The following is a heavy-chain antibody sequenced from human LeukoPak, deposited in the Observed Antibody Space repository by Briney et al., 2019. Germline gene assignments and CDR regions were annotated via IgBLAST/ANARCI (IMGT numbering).Heavy chain of an antibody. V-gene: IGHV4-30-2*01. Sequence: SETLSLTCAVSGGSISSGGYSWSWIRQPPGKGLEWIGYIYHSGSTYYNPSLKSRVTISVDRSKNQFSLKLSSVTAADTAVYYCARGRHDSNLDYWGQGTLVTVSS. CDR1: GGSISSGGYS. CDR2: IYHSGST. CDR3: ARGRHDSNLDY. J-gene: IGHJ4*02. D-gene: IGHD2-15*01.